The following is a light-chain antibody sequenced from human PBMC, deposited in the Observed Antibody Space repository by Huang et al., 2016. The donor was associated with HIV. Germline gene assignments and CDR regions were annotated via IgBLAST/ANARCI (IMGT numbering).Light chain of an antibody. V-gene: IGKV3-15*01. CDR1: QSVNNK. Sequence: EVVMTRSPVTLSVSPGERATLSCRASQSVNNKLAWFQQKPGQAPRLLIHDASIRATGIPDRFSGSGSGTEFTLTISSLQSEDFAVYYCQQYNNWPPWTFGQGTKVEIK. CDR2: DAS. J-gene: IGKJ1*01. CDR3: QQYNNWPPWT.